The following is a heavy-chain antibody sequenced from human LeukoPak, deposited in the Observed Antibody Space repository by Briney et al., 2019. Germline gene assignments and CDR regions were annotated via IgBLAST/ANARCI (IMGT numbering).Heavy chain of an antibody. V-gene: IGHV1-2*02. D-gene: IGHD3-10*01. J-gene: IGHJ4*02. CDR1: GYTFTGYY. CDR2: INPNSGGT. Sequence: ASMKLSCKASGYTFTGYYIHWLRQAPGQGLGWMGFINPNSGGTNYAQKFQGGVTMTRDTSISTAYMELSSLTSDDTAVYYCARDLEGYHYGSGNYPQWGQGTLITVSS. CDR3: ARDLEGYHYGSGNYPQ.